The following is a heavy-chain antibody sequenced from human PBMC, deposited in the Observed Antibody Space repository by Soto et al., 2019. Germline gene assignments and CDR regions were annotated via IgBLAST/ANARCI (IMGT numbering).Heavy chain of an antibody. Sequence: EVQLLESGGGLVQPGGSLRLSCAASGFTFSSYAMSWVRQAPGKGLEWVSTISGSADSTYYADSVKGRFTISRDNPKNTLYMHMNRLRAEDTAVYYCAKVAGVSVWWERIDYWGQGTMVTVYS. D-gene: IGHD6-19*01. CDR3: AKVAGVSVWWERIDY. CDR1: GFTFSSYA. CDR2: ISGSADST. J-gene: IGHJ4*02. V-gene: IGHV3-23*01.